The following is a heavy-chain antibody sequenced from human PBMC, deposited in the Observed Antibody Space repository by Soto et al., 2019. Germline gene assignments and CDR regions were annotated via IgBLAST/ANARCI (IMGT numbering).Heavy chain of an antibody. CDR3: VRLLWFGELT. Sequence: QITLKESGPTLVKPTQTLTLTCTISGFSLITSGVGVGWIRQPPGKALDWLALIYWDGDKRYSPSLKSRLTITKDTSKNQVVLTMTNIDPVDTATYYCVRLLWFGELTWGQGTLVTVSS. D-gene: IGHD3-10*01. J-gene: IGHJ4*02. V-gene: IGHV2-5*02. CDR1: GFSLITSGVG. CDR2: IYWDGDK.